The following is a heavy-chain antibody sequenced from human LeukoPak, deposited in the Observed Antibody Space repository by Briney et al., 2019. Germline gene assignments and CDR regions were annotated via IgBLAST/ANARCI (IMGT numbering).Heavy chain of an antibody. Sequence: GGSLRLSCVASGFTFRSHAMSWLRQAPGKGLEWVSGITYGDGSTYHADSLKGRFTISRDNSKNTVYLQMNSLRAEDTAVYYCTRTGYNYGTPLNYWGQGTLVTVSS. CDR3: TRTGYNYGTPLNY. CDR1: GFTFRSHA. V-gene: IGHV3-23*01. D-gene: IGHD5-18*01. CDR2: ITYGDGST. J-gene: IGHJ4*02.